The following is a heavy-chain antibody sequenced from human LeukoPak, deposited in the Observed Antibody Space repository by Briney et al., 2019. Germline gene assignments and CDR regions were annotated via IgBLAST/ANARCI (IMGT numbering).Heavy chain of an antibody. Sequence: PSETLSLTCTVSGLSISSGHYWGWIRQPPGKGLEWIASIYHSGGRFETGSTHYSPSLKSRVTISVDTSKNQLSLMMTSVTAADTAVYYCARNSSGCSFDRWGQGTLVTVSS. J-gene: IGHJ5*02. CDR3: ARNSSGCSFDR. V-gene: IGHV4-38-2*02. D-gene: IGHD6-19*01. CDR1: GLSISSGHY. CDR2: IYHSGGRFETGST.